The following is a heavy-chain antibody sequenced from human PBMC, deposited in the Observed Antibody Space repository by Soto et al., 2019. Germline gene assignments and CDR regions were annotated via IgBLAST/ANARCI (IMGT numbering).Heavy chain of an antibody. Sequence: QVQLMQSGGEVKKPGSSVKVSCEASGGSFGSDTVSWLRQAPGQGLEWMGGIVPIFGTPNYAQKFQGRVTIIADESTNTAYMELSSLTSEDSAVYFCARPTSGYYHDAFDVWGQGTMVTVSS. D-gene: IGHD3-22*01. V-gene: IGHV1-69*01. CDR2: IVPIFGTP. CDR1: GGSFGSDT. J-gene: IGHJ3*01. CDR3: ARPTSGYYHDAFDV.